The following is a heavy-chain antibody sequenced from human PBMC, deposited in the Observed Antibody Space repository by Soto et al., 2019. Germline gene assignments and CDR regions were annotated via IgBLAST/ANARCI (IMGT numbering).Heavy chain of an antibody. J-gene: IGHJ4*02. CDR2: IYHSGTT. D-gene: IGHD1-26*01. CDR1: GDSISSSSYY. CDR3: ARDSLIVGAPAY. Sequence: QLQLQESGPGLVRPSETLSLTCTVSGDSISSSSYYWDWIRQPPGKGLEWIGTIYHSGTTYYNPSLKSRVTISVDTSKNQFSLKLTSVTAADTGVYYCARDSLIVGAPAYWGQGTLVTVSS. V-gene: IGHV4-39*02.